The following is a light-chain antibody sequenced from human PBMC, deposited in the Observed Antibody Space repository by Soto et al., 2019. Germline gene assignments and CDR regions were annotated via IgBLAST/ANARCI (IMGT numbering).Light chain of an antibody. CDR1: QSVYSSY. CDR2: GVS. Sequence: EIVLTQFPGTLSLSPGERATVSCRASQSVYSSYLAWYQQKPGQAPRLLIYGVSSRATGIPDRFSGSGAGTDFTLTISRLEPEDFAVYYCQQYGDSPLTFGGGTKVDIK. V-gene: IGKV3-20*01. CDR3: QQYGDSPLT. J-gene: IGKJ4*01.